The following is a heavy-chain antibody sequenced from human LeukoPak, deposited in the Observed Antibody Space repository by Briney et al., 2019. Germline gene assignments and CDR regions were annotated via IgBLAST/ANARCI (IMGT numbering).Heavy chain of an antibody. D-gene: IGHD6-13*01. Sequence: SETLSLTCAVYGGSFSGYYWSWIRQPPGKGLEWIGEINHSGSTNYNPSLKSRVTISVDTSKNQFSLKLSSVTAADTAVYYCAGGGYSSSWYPYWGQGTLVTVSS. CDR1: GGSFSGYY. CDR2: INHSGST. CDR3: AGGGYSSSWYPY. V-gene: IGHV4-34*01. J-gene: IGHJ4*02.